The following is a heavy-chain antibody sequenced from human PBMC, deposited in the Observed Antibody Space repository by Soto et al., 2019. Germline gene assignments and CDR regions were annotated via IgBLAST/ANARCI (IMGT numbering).Heavy chain of an antibody. Sequence: QVPLQESGPGLVKPSQTLSLTCTVSSGSINSIDYYWSWIRQPPVKGLEWIGHIYDNGKTYSNPSLKSQVTISVDTSNSQFSLRLTSVTAADTAVYYCARGSPTDKVDFWGPGTLVTVSS. V-gene: IGHV4-30-4*01. CDR1: SGSINSIDYY. CDR3: ARGSPTDKVDF. J-gene: IGHJ4*02. CDR2: IYDNGKT.